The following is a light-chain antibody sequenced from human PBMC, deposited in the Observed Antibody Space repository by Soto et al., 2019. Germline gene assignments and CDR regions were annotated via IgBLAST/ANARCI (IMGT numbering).Light chain of an antibody. V-gene: IGLV1-51*01. CDR3: GAWDNSLSAEG. CDR2: DNN. Sequence: QSVLPQPPSVSAAPGQKVTISCSGSSSNIGNNYVSWYQHLPGTAPKLLIYDNNKRPSGIPDRFSGSKSGTSATLGITGLQAGDEADYYCGAWDNSLSAEGFGGGTKLTVL. J-gene: IGLJ2*01. CDR1: SSNIGNNY.